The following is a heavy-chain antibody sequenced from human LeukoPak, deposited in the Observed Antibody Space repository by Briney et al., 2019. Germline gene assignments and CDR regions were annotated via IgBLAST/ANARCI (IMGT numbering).Heavy chain of an antibody. J-gene: IGHJ4*02. CDR1: GFTVSSNY. CDR3: ARGSGWYKAVDY. V-gene: IGHV3-53*01. D-gene: IGHD6-19*01. Sequence: GGSLRLSCAASGFTVSSNYMSWVRQAPGKGLEWVSVIYSGGSTYYVDSVKSRFTISRDNSKNTLYLQMNSLRAEDTAVYYCARGSGWYKAVDYWGQGTLVTVSS. CDR2: IYSGGST.